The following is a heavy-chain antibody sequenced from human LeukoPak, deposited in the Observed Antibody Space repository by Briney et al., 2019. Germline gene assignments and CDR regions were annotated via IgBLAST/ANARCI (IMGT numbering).Heavy chain of an antibody. CDR2: IYSGGST. D-gene: IGHD3-9*01. J-gene: IGHJ6*02. Sequence: GGSMRPSCAASGFTVSSNYMSWVRQAPGKGLEWVSVIYSGGSTYYADSVKGRFTISRDNSKNTLYLQMNSLRAEDTAVYYCARDRMELRYFDWLPNPYYYYYGMDVWGQGTTVTVSS. CDR3: ARDRMELRYFDWLPNPYYYYYGMDV. V-gene: IGHV3-66*01. CDR1: GFTVSSNY.